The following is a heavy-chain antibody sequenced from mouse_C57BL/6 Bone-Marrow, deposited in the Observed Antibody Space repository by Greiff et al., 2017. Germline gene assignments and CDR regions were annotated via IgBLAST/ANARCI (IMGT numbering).Heavy chain of an antibody. CDR1: GYTFTDYY. Sequence: EVQLQQSGPELVKPGASVKISCKASGYTFTDYYMNWVKQSHGKSLEWIGDINPNNGGTSYNQKFKGKATLTVDKSSSTAYMELRSLTSEDSAVYYCVYGSRIDYWGQGTTLTVSS. V-gene: IGHV1-26*01. D-gene: IGHD1-1*01. J-gene: IGHJ2*01. CDR3: VYGSRIDY. CDR2: INPNNGGT.